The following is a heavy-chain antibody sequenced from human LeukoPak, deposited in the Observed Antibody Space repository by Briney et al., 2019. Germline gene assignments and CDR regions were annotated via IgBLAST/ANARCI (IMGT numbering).Heavy chain of an antibody. D-gene: IGHD1-1*01. V-gene: IGHV3-23*01. Sequence: LTGGSLRLSCAASGFTFSTYAMSWVRQAPGEGLEWVSTISGSGDTTYYAESVEGQFTISRDNSRNTLYLQMNNLRAGDSAVHYCVKLSGTYGTTSRVLDSWGQGTLVAVSS. CDR1: GFTFSTYA. CDR2: ISGSGDTT. J-gene: IGHJ4*02. CDR3: VKLSGTYGTTSRVLDS.